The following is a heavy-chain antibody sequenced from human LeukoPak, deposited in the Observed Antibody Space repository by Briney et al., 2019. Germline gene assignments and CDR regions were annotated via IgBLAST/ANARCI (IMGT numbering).Heavy chain of an antibody. CDR2: VSFDGKAQ. V-gene: IGHV3-30*18. D-gene: IGHD6-19*01. J-gene: IGHJ4*02. CDR1: GFTFRSYG. CDR3: TKEPKETTSGWYFRY. Sequence: GRSRRLSWAASGFTFRSYGMDWLRQAPGKGLEWLGVVSFDGKAQYYGESVKGRVTISRDNSKNTLSPQMDSLRPEDTAVYYCTKEPKETTSGWYFRYWGQGTLVTVSS.